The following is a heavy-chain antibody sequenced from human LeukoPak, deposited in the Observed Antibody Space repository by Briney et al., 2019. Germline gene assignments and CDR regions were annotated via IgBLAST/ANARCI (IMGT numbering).Heavy chain of an antibody. CDR2: INHSGST. CDR3: ARAYIAAGWFDP. D-gene: IGHD6-13*01. V-gene: IGHV4-34*01. CDR1: GESFSGYY. Sequence: SETLSLTCAVYGESFSGYYWSWIRQPPGKGLEWIGEINHSGSTNYNPSLKSRVTISVDTSKNQFSLKLSSVTAADTAVYYCARAYIAAGWFDPWGQGTLVTVSS. J-gene: IGHJ5*02.